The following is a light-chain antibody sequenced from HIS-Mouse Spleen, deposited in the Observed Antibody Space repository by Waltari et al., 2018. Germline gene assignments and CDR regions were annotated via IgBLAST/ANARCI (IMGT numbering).Light chain of an antibody. CDR1: QGISSY. CDR3: QQYYSYPWT. J-gene: IGKJ1*01. V-gene: IGKV1-8*01. CDR2: AAS. Sequence: AIRMTQSPSSLSASTGDRVTITCRASQGISSYLACYQQKPGKAPKLLSYAASTLQSGVPSRLRGSGSGTDFTLTISCLQSEDFATYYCQQYYSYPWTFGQGTKVEIK.